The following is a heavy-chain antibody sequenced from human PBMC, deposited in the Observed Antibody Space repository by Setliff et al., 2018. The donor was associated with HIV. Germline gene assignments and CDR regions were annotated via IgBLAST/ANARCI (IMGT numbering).Heavy chain of an antibody. D-gene: IGHD3-10*01. CDR1: RFSFSTFW. CDR3: ARGRLLWSGSYYYYYMDV. V-gene: IGHV3-72*01. CDR2: TRNKVNSYTT. J-gene: IGHJ6*03. Sequence: GGSLRLSCATSRFSFSTFWMTWVRQAPGKGLEWVGRTRNKVNSYTTEYAASVKGRFTISRDDSKNSLYLQMNSLKTEDTAVYYCARGRLLWSGSYYYYYMDVWGKGTTVTVSS.